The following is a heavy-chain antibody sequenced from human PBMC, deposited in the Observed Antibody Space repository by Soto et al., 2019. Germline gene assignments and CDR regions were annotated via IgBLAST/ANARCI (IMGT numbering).Heavy chain of an antibody. CDR2: ISGSGGST. CDR3: AKDRYYYDSSGYSGDAFDI. V-gene: IGHV3-23*01. J-gene: IGHJ3*02. CDR1: GFTFSSYA. D-gene: IGHD3-22*01. Sequence: GGSLRLSCAASGFTFSSYAMSWVRQAPGKGLEWVSAISGSGGSTYYADSVKGRFTISRDNSKNTLYLQMNSLRAEDTAVYYCAKDRYYYDSSGYSGDAFDIWGQGTMVTVSS.